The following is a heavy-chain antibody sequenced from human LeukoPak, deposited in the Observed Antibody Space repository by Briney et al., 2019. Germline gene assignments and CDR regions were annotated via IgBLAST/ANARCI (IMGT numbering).Heavy chain of an antibody. J-gene: IGHJ5*02. V-gene: IGHV4-59*01. CDR3: ARCPDDYGDYWFDP. Sequence: SGTLSLTCTVSGGSISSYYWSWIRQPPGKGLEWIGYIYYSGSTNYNPSLKSRVTISVDTSKNQFSLKLSSVTAADTAVYYCARCPDDYGDYWFDPWGQGTLVTVSS. CDR2: IYYSGST. CDR1: GGSISSYY. D-gene: IGHD4-17*01.